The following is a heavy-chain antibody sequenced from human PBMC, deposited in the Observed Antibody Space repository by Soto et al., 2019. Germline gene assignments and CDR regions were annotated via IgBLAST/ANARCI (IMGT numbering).Heavy chain of an antibody. D-gene: IGHD3-3*01. J-gene: IGHJ4*02. Sequence: ASVKVSCKASGYTFTSYDINWVRQATGQGLEWMGWMNPNSGNTGYAQKFQGRVTMTRNTSISTAYMELSSLRSEDTAVYYCARGGVFFLATPANPFDSWGQGTLVTVSS. CDR1: GYTFTSYD. V-gene: IGHV1-8*01. CDR3: ARGGVFFLATPANPFDS. CDR2: MNPNSGNT.